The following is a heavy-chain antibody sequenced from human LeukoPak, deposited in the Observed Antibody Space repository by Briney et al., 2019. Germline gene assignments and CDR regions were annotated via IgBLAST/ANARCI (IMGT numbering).Heavy chain of an antibody. CDR3: ARGLPRGVPAARGRFPGGLDY. D-gene: IGHD2-2*01. CDR2: VYYSGST. V-gene: IGHV4-39*07. CDR1: GGSISSNSHY. Sequence: SETLSLTCTVSGGSISSNSHYWGWIRQPPGKGLEWIGSVYYSGSTYYNPSLKSRVTISVDTSKNQFSLKLSSVTAADTAVYYCARGLPRGVPAARGRFPGGLDYWGQGTLVTVSS. J-gene: IGHJ4*02.